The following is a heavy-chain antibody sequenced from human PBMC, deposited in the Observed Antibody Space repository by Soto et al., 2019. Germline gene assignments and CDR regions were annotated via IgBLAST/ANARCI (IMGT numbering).Heavy chain of an antibody. V-gene: IGHV1-18*01. Sequence: QVHLVQSGAEVKKPGASVKVSCQGSGYAFTTYGITWVRQAPGQGLEWMGWISAHNGNTNYAHKLPGRVTVTRDTSTSTAYMELRSLRYDDPAVYSCARGRYGDYWGQGALVTVSS. CDR3: ARGRYGDY. CDR1: GYAFTTYG. J-gene: IGHJ4*02. CDR2: ISAHNGNT. D-gene: IGHD1-1*01.